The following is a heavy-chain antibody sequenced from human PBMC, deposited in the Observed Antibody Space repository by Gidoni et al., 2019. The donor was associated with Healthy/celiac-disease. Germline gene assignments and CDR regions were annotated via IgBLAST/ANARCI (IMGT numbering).Heavy chain of an antibody. V-gene: IGHV3-23*01. Sequence: EVQLLESGGGLVQPGGSLRLSCADSGFTFISYAMRWVRQAPGKGLEWVSAISGSGGSTYYADSVKGLFTISRDNSKNTLYLQMNSLRAEDTAVYYCAKGGDYGDYGSGWYFDLWGRGTLVTVSS. D-gene: IGHD4-17*01. CDR2: ISGSGGST. CDR3: AKGGDYGDYGSGWYFDL. CDR1: GFTFISYA. J-gene: IGHJ2*01.